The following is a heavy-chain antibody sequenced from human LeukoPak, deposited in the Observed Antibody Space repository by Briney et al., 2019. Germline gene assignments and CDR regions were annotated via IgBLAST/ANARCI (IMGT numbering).Heavy chain of an antibody. CDR3: ARGLGFGELLS. CDR1: GGSFSGYY. Sequence: RSSETLSLTCAVYGGSFSGYYWSWIRQPPGKGLEWIGEINHSGSTNYNPSLKSRVTISVDTSKNQFSLKLSSVTAADTAVYYCARGLGFGELLSWGQGTLVTVSS. V-gene: IGHV4-34*01. CDR2: INHSGST. D-gene: IGHD3-10*01. J-gene: IGHJ4*02.